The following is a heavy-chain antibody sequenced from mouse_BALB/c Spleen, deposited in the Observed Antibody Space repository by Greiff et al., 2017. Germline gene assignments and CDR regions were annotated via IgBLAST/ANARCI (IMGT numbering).Heavy chain of an antibody. D-gene: IGHD2-2*01. Sequence: EVQLQQSGPELVKPGASVKIPCKASGYTFTDYNMDWVKQSHGKSLEWIGDINPNNGGTIYNQKFKGKATLTVDKSSSTAYMELRSLTSEDTAVYYCARGLRRAGWFAYWGQGTLVTVSA. CDR2: INPNNGGT. J-gene: IGHJ3*01. V-gene: IGHV1-18*01. CDR1: GYTFTDYN. CDR3: ARGLRRAGWFAY.